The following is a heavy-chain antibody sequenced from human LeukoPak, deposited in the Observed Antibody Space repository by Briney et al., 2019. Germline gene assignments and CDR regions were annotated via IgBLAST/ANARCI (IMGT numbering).Heavy chain of an antibody. D-gene: IGHD2-15*01. Sequence: SETLSLTCTVSGGYISSGDYYWSWIRQPPGKGLEWIGYIYYSGSTYYNPSLKSRVTISLDTSKNQFSRKLSSVTAADTAVYYCATNKVGDSTFDYWGQGTRVTVSA. V-gene: IGHV4-30-4*08. CDR3: ATNKVGDSTFDY. CDR2: IYYSGST. CDR1: GGYISSGDYY. J-gene: IGHJ4*02.